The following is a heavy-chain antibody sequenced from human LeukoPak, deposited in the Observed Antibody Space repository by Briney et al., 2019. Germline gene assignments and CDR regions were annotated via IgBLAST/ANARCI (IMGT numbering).Heavy chain of an antibody. CDR2: IGAYNGYT. CDR3: ARDKAVTTELTQYFQH. Sequence: ASVKVSCKASGYTFTSHDINWVRQAPGQGLEWMGRIGAYNGYTNYAQKFQFRVTMTTDTSTSTAYMELRSLTSDDTAVYYCARDKAVTTELTQYFQHWGQGTLVTVSS. CDR1: GYTFTSHD. J-gene: IGHJ1*01. V-gene: IGHV1-18*04. D-gene: IGHD4-11*01.